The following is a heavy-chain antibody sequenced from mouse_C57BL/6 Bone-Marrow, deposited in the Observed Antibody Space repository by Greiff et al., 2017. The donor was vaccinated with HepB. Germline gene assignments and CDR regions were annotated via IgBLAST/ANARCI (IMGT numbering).Heavy chain of an antibody. D-gene: IGHD2-2*01. CDR3: ARGYGYDGDY. CDR2: INPSTGGT. CDR1: GYSFTGYY. V-gene: IGHV1-42*01. J-gene: IGHJ2*01. Sequence: EVQLQQSGPELVKPGASVKISCKASGYSFTGYYMNWVKQSPEKSLEWIGEINPSTGGTTYNQKFKAKATLTVDKSSSTAYMQLKSLTSEDSAVYYCARGYGYDGDYWGQGTTLTVSS.